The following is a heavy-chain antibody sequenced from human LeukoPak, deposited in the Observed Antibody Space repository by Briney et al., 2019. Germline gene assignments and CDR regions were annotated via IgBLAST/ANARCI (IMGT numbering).Heavy chain of an antibody. D-gene: IGHD6-19*01. CDR3: ASSPYSSGFAYYFDY. CDR2: IIPIFGTA. V-gene: IGHV1-69*13. Sequence: SVKVSCKASGGTFSSYAISWVRQAPEQGLEWMGGIIPIFGTANYAQKFQGRVTITADESTSTAYMELSSLRSEDAAVYYCASSPYSSGFAYYFDYWGQGTLVTVSS. CDR1: GGTFSSYA. J-gene: IGHJ4*02.